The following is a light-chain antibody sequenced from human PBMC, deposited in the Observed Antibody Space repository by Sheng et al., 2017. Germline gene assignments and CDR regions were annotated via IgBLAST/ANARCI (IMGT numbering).Light chain of an antibody. CDR2: ENN. V-gene: IGLV1-51*02. CDR3: GTWDASLSAFV. CDR1: SSNIANNY. Sequence: QSVLTQPPSVSAAPGQKVTISCSGSSSNIANNYVSWYHHLPGTAPKLLIYENNKRPSGIPDRFSGSKSGTSATLGITGLQTGDEADYYCGTWDASLSAFVFGTGTKVTVL. J-gene: IGLJ1*01.